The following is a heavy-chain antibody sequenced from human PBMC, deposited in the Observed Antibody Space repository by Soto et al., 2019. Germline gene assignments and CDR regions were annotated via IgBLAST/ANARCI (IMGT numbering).Heavy chain of an antibody. D-gene: IGHD2-2*01. CDR3: ASLTSYCSSTSCSTPYWFDP. V-gene: IGHV1-18*01. CDR2: ISAYNGNT. J-gene: IGHJ5*02. Sequence: ASVKVSCKASGYTFTSYGISWVRQAPGQGLEWMGWISAYNGNTNYAQKLQGRVTMTTDTSTSTAYMELRSLRSDDTAVYYCASLTSYCSSTSCSTPYWFDPWGQGTLVTVSS. CDR1: GYTFTSYG.